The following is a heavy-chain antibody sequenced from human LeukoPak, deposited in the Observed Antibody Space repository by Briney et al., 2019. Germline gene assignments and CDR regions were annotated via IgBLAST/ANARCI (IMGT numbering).Heavy chain of an antibody. CDR2: ISRSGSTK. D-gene: IGHD6-19*01. Sequence: GGSLRLSCAASGFTFSDYNMRWIRQAPGKGLEWVSSISRSGSTKYYADSVKGRFTISRDNAKNSLFLQMNSLRAEDTAVYYCASSSGWYVPFDYWGQGTLVTVSS. CDR3: ASSSGWYVPFDY. V-gene: IGHV3-11*01. CDR1: GFTFSDYN. J-gene: IGHJ4*02.